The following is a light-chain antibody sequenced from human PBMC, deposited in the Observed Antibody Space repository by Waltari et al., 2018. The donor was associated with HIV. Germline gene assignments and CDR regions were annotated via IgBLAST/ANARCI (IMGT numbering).Light chain of an antibody. CDR3: CSYAGSYILV. Sequence: QSALTQPRSVSGSPGQSVTIPCTGISSDVGDYNYVSWYQHLPGKAPQLMIYDVTKRPSGVPDRFSGSKSGNTASLTISGLRAEDEADYYCCSYAGSYILVFGGGTKLTVL. V-gene: IGLV2-11*01. J-gene: IGLJ3*02. CDR1: SSDVGDYNY. CDR2: DVT.